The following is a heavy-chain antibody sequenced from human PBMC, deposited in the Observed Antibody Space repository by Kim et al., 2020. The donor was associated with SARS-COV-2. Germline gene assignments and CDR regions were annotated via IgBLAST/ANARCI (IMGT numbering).Heavy chain of an antibody. CDR2: ISWNSGSI. J-gene: IGHJ4*02. Sequence: GGSLRLSCAASGFTFDDYAMHWVRQAPGKGLEWVSGISWNSGSIGYADSVKGRFTISRDNAKNSLYLQMNSLRAEDTALYYCAKGGPGVIPTYFVYWGQG. V-gene: IGHV3-9*01. D-gene: IGHD3-10*01. CDR1: GFTFDDYA. CDR3: AKGGPGVIPTYFVY.